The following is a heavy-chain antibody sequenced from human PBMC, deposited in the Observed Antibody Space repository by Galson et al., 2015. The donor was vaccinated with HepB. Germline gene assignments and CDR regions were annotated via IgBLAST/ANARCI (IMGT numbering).Heavy chain of an antibody. Sequence: SLRLSCAASGFTLSSYSMNWVRQAPGKGLEWVSSTSSSNTYIYYADSVKGRFTISRDNAKNSLYLQMISLRAEDTAVYYCARGGRYDYDSSGYSPHYFDYWGQGTLVTVSS. CDR3: ARGGRYDYDSSGYSPHYFDY. V-gene: IGHV3-21*01. J-gene: IGHJ4*02. CDR2: TSSSNTYI. CDR1: GFTLSSYS. D-gene: IGHD3-22*01.